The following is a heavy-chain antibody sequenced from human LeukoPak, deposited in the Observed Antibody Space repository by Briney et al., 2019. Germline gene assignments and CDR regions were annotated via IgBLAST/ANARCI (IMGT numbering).Heavy chain of an antibody. CDR3: ARVRDSSGYLYY. D-gene: IGHD3-22*01. Sequence: SVKVSCKASGGTFSSYAISWVRQAPGQGREWMGGIIPIFGTANYAQKFQGRVTITPDESTSTAYMELSSLRSEDTAVYYCARVRDSSGYLYYWGQGTLVTVSS. CDR1: GGTFSSYA. V-gene: IGHV1-69*01. J-gene: IGHJ4*02. CDR2: IIPIFGTA.